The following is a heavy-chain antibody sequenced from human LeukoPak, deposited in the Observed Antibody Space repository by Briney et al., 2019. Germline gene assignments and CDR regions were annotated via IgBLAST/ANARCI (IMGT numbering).Heavy chain of an antibody. Sequence: GGSLRLSCAASGFTFSRYAMHWVRQAPGKGLEWVALIWYDGSNKYYADSVKGRFTISRDNSKNTVYLQMNSLRAEDTAVYYCASHEREYYYDSSGYLGYWGQGTLVTVSS. D-gene: IGHD3-22*01. V-gene: IGHV3-33*08. J-gene: IGHJ4*02. CDR2: IWYDGSNK. CDR3: ASHEREYYYDSSGYLGY. CDR1: GFTFSRYA.